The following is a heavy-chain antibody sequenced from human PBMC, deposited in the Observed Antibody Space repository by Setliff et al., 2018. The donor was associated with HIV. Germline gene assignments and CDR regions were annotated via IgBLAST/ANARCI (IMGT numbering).Heavy chain of an antibody. CDR1: GYTHTELS. CDR2: FDPEDGET. V-gene: IGHV1-24*01. J-gene: IGHJ1*01. Sequence: ASVKVSCKISGYTHTELSIHWVRQAPGKVLEWMANFDPEDGETLYDQKFQGRLTMTEDTSTDTAYMELSSLRSDDTAMYYCATDPGYSSTWYSESFQHWGQGTEVTVS. CDR3: ATDPGYSSTWYSESFQH. D-gene: IGHD6-13*01.